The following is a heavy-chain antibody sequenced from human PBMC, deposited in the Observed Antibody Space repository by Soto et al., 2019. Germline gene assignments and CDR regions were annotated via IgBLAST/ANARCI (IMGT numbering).Heavy chain of an antibody. CDR2: INPTDGSV. CDR1: GYTFKSFY. D-gene: IGHD3-3*01. CDR3: ARDFGRHGAVDTTGWFDP. Sequence: QVQLVQSGAEVKKPGASVKVSYTASGYTFKSFYMHWVRQAPGQGLEWIGMINPTDGSVSFAQKFQDRVTLTTDRPTSTVYMELSSLTREDTAVYFCARDFGRHGAVDTTGWFDPWGQGTLVTVSS. J-gene: IGHJ5*02. V-gene: IGHV1-46*02.